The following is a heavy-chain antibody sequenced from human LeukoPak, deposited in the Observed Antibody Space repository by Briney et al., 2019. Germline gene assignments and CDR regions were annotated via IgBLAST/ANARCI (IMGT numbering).Heavy chain of an antibody. CDR3: ARESSSVAAFDV. J-gene: IGHJ3*01. Sequence: SETLSLTCTVSGGSITNYYWTWIRQPPGTGLEWIGYISYRGNTNYNPSPKSRVTISLDGSKNQFSLNLSSVTAADTAVYYCARESSSVAAFDVWGQGTMVTVSS. D-gene: IGHD6-19*01. CDR1: GGSITNYY. CDR2: ISYRGNT. V-gene: IGHV4-59*01.